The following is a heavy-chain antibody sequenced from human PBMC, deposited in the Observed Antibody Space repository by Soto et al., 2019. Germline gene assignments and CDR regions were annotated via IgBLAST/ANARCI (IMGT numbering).Heavy chain of an antibody. CDR1: GYIFTSYV. Sequence: QVQLVQSGAEVKKPGASVKVSCKASGYIFTSYVMEWVRQAPGQRLEWMGWINAGNGNTKYSQKFQGRVTITRDTSANTAYMELSSLRSEDTAVYSCARSAPPIDYWGQGTLVTVSS. CDR3: ARSAPPIDY. V-gene: IGHV1-3*01. CDR2: INAGNGNT. J-gene: IGHJ4*02.